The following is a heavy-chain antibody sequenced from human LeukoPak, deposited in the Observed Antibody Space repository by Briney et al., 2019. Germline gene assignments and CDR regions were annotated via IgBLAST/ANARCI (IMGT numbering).Heavy chain of an antibody. Sequence: SETLSLTCAVYGGSFSGYYWSWIRQPPGKGLEWIGEINHSGSTNYNPSLKSRVTISVDTSKNQFSLKLSSVTAADTAVYYCARLRITIFGVVIGDYFDYWGQGTLVTVSS. CDR1: GGSFSGYY. V-gene: IGHV4-34*01. D-gene: IGHD3-3*01. J-gene: IGHJ4*02. CDR3: ARLRITIFGVVIGDYFDY. CDR2: INHSGST.